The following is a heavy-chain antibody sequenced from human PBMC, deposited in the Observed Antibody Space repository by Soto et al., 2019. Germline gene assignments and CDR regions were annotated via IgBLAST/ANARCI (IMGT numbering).Heavy chain of an antibody. V-gene: IGHV2-26*01. D-gene: IGHD3-9*01. J-gene: IGHJ4*02. CDR2: IFSNDEK. Sequence: QVTLKKSGPVLVKPTETLTLTCTVSGFSLSNARMGVSWIRQPPGKALEWLAHIFSNDEKSYSTSLKSRLTISKDTSKSQLVLTMTNMEPVDTATYYCARAYYDILTGYYRFDYWGQGTLVTVSS. CDR1: GFSLSNARMG. CDR3: ARAYYDILTGYYRFDY.